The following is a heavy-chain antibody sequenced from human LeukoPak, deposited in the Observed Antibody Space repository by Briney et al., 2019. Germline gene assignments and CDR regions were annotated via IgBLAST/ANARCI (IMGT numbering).Heavy chain of an antibody. D-gene: IGHD6-19*01. J-gene: IGHJ5*02. CDR1: GFTFSSYA. CDR3: ARDKFEQWLVRSKKNWFDP. V-gene: IGHV3-30-3*01. CDR2: ISYDGSNK. Sequence: GGSLRLSCAASGFTFSSYAMHWVRQAPGKGLEWVAVISYDGSNKYYADSVKGRFTISRDNSKNTLYLQMNSLRAEDTAVYYCARDKFEQWLVRSKKNWFDPWGQGTLVTVSS.